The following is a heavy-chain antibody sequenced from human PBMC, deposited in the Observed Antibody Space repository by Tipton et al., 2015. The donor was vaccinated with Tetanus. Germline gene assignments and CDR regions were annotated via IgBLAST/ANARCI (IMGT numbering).Heavy chain of an antibody. CDR3: ARHRSSGWDFTR. D-gene: IGHD3-10*01. V-gene: IGHV4-39*01. CDR2: IYYSGST. J-gene: IGHJ1*01. CDR1: SGSISSSSYY. Sequence: TLSLTCTVSSGSISSSSYYWGWIRQPPGKGLEWIGSIYYSGSTYYNPSLKSRVTISVDTSETQFSLRLSSGTAADTAVYYCARHRSSGWDFTRWGQGTLVTVFS.